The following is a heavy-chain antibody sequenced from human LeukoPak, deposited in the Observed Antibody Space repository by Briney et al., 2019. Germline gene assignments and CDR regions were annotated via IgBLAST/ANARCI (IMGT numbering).Heavy chain of an antibody. J-gene: IGHJ4*02. CDR3: ARLSVAAAGAKYFDY. Sequence: GESLKISCKGSGYSFTSYWIGWVRQMPGKGLEWMGIIYPGDSDTRYSPSFQGQGTISADKSISTAYLQWSSLKASDTAMYYCARLSVAAAGAKYFDYWGQGTLVTVSS. CDR2: IYPGDSDT. CDR1: GYSFTSYW. V-gene: IGHV5-51*01. D-gene: IGHD6-13*01.